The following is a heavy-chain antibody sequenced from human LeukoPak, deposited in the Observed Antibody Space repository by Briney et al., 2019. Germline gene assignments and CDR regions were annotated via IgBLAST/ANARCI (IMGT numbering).Heavy chain of an antibody. V-gene: IGHV1-2*02. Sequence: GASVKVSCKASGYTFTSYGISWVRQAPGQGLEWMGWINPNSGGTNYAQKFQGRVTMTRDTSISTAYMELSRLRSDDTAVYYCARLTIFGVVTSDYWGQGTLVTVSS. CDR1: GYTFTSYG. J-gene: IGHJ4*02. D-gene: IGHD3-3*01. CDR2: INPNSGGT. CDR3: ARLTIFGVVTSDY.